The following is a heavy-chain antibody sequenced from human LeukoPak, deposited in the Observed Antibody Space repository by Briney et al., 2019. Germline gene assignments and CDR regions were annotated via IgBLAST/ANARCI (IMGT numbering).Heavy chain of an antibody. CDR1: GYSISSGYY. D-gene: IGHD2-15*01. CDR3: AKAIVVVAGGWFDP. V-gene: IGHV4-61*01. J-gene: IGHJ5*02. Sequence: SETLSLTCTVSGYSISSGYYWSWIRQPPGKGLEWIGYIYYSGSTNYNPSLKSRVTISVDTSKNQFSLKLSSVTAADTAVYYCAKAIVVVAGGWFDPWGQGTLVTVSS. CDR2: IYYSGST.